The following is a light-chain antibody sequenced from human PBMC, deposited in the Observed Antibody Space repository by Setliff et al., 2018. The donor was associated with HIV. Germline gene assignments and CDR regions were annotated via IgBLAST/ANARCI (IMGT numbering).Light chain of an antibody. CDR3: SAYASSDTLYV. J-gene: IGLJ1*01. CDR1: SSNIGAGYD. Sequence: QSALTQPPSVSGAPGQRVTISCTGSSSNIGAGYDVHWYQQLPGTAPKLLIYSNNNWPSGVPDRFSGSKSGTSASLAITGLQAEDEADYYCSAYASSDTLYVFGTGTKGTVL. V-gene: IGLV1-40*01. CDR2: SNN.